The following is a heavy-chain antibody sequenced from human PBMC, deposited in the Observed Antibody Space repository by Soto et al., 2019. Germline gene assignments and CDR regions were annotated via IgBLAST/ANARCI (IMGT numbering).Heavy chain of an antibody. CDR3: AKDRAVTVYYFDY. J-gene: IGHJ4*02. CDR2: ISGSGGST. Sequence: EVQLLESGGGLVQPGGSLRLSCAASGFTFSIYAMSWVRQAPGKGLEWVATISGSGGSTYYADSVKGRFTISSDNSKNTLYLHMNSLRSEDTAIYYCAKDRAVTVYYFDYLGQGTLVTVSS. CDR1: GFTFSIYA. D-gene: IGHD4-17*01. V-gene: IGHV3-23*01.